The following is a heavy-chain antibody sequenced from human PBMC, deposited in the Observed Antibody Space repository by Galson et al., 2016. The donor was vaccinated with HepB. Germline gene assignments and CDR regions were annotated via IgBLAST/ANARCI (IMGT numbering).Heavy chain of an antibody. CDR2: IYSGGTT. Sequence: SLRLSCAASGFIVSTNYMSWVRQAPGKGLEWVPIIYSGGTTYYAESVKGRFTISRDNSNNTVYLQMNSLRAEDTAVYYCARDPRKWHFDVWGRGTLVTVSS. CDR3: ARDPRKWHFDV. J-gene: IGHJ2*01. CDR1: GFIVSTNY. V-gene: IGHV3-53*01.